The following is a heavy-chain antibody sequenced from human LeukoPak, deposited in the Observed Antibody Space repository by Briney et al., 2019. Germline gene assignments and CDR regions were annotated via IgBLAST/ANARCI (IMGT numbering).Heavy chain of an antibody. J-gene: IGHJ4*02. CDR2: IYSSGST. D-gene: IGHD4-11*01. V-gene: IGHV4-59*08. CDR3: ARHYPPDYTFDY. Sequence: SETLSLTCTVSGGSISGYYWSWLRQPPGKRLEWIGYIYSSGSTNYNPSLKSRVTMSVDTSKNQLSLRLSSVTAADTAVYYCARHYPPDYTFDYWGQGTLVTVSS. CDR1: GGSISGYY.